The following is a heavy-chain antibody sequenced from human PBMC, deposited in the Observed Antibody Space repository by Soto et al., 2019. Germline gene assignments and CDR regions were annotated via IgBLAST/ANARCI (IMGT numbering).Heavy chain of an antibody. CDR2: ISSASSAI. D-gene: IGHD3-22*01. J-gene: IGHJ4*02. CDR3: ARGYYYDSSGYYYGPLR. CDR1: GFTFSGHS. Sequence: GGSLRLSCVASGFTFSGHSMNWVRQTPGKGLDWVAYISSASSAIYYADSVKGRLTIFRDNAKNSLYLQMNSLRDEDTAVYYCARGYYYDSSGYYYGPLRWGQGTLVTVSS. V-gene: IGHV3-48*02.